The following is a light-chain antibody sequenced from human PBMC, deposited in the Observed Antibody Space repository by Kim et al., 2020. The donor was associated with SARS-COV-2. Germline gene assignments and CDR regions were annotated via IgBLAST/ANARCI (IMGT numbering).Light chain of an antibody. CDR3: NSRDRSANRF. J-gene: IGLJ1*01. CDR1: SLRSYS. V-gene: IGLV3-19*01. CDR2: DKT. Sequence: SSELTQDPAVSVALGQTVRITCHGDSLRSYSASWYQQKPGQAPVLVIYDKTYRPSGIPDRFSGSGSDNTASLTITGAQAEDEADYYCNSRDRSANRFFGSGTKVTVL.